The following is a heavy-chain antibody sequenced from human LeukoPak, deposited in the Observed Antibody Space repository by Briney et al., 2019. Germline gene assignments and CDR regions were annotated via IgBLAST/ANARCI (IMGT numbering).Heavy chain of an antibody. J-gene: IGHJ4*02. V-gene: IGHV3-64*02. CDR2: ISGNGVST. Sequence: GGSLRLSCVASGFIFSDYPMHWVRQAPGKGLEYVSVISGNGVSTYYADSVKGRFTISRDNSKNTLYLQMGSLSTEDMAVYYCSRGIVGATYYFDYWGQGTLVTVSS. CDR1: GFIFSDYP. CDR3: SRGIVGATYYFDY. D-gene: IGHD1-26*01.